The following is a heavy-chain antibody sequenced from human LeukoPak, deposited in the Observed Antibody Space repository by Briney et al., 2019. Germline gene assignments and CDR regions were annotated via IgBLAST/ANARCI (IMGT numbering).Heavy chain of an antibody. CDR3: ARDQGYCSSTSCPDDAFDI. CDR1: GFTFSSYW. D-gene: IGHD2-2*01. CDR2: IKQDGSEK. Sequence: GGSLRLSCAASGFTFSSYWMSWVRQAPGKGLEWVTNIKQDGSEKYYVDSVKGRFTISRDNAKNSLYLQMNSLRAEDTAVYYCARDQGYCSSTSCPDDAFDIWGQGTMVTVSS. V-gene: IGHV3-7*01. J-gene: IGHJ3*02.